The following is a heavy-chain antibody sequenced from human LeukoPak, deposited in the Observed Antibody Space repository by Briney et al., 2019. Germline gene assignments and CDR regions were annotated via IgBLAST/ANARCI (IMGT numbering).Heavy chain of an antibody. CDR3: ARENNYFDY. J-gene: IGHJ4*02. CDR2: IYYSGST. Sequence: PSETLSLTCTFSGGSISTYYWTWIRQPPGKGLEWIGYIYYSGSTNYNPSLKSRVTISVDTSKNQFSLKLNSVTAADTAVYYCARENNYFDYWGQGTLVTVSS. CDR1: GGSISTYY. V-gene: IGHV4-59*01.